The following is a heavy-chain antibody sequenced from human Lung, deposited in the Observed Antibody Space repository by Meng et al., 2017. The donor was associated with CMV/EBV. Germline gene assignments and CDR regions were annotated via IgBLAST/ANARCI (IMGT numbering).Heavy chain of an antibody. Sequence: GGSLRLXXVASGFTVSDNYMYWVRQAPGKGLEWVSVIYRGGTTSYADSVRGRFSISRDNSKNTLYLQMNSLRVEDTAVYYCVRNLAATGHDAFAIWGQGTXVTVAS. CDR3: VRNLAATGHDAFAI. V-gene: IGHV3-53*01. CDR1: GFTVSDNY. D-gene: IGHD1-1*01. CDR2: IYRGGTT. J-gene: IGHJ3*02.